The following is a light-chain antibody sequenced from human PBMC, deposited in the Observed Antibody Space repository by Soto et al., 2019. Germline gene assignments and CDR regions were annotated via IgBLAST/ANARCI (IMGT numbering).Light chain of an antibody. CDR1: SSDVGRYNY. J-gene: IGLJ2*01. CDR2: DVN. V-gene: IGLV2-14*01. CDR3: CSYTATDWRI. Sequence: QSVLTQPASVSGSPGQSITISCTGTSSDVGRYNYVSWYQQHPGKAPKLIIYDVNNRPSGVSNRFSGSKSGNTASLTISGLQAEDEADYYCCSYTATDWRIFGVGTQLTVL.